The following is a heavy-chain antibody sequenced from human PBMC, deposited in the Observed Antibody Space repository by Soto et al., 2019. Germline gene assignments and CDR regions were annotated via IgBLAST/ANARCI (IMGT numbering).Heavy chain of an antibody. CDR1: GFTFSTNG. D-gene: IGHD6-19*01. J-gene: IGHJ5*02. CDR2: ISYDGSST. V-gene: IGHV3-30*18. Sequence: PGGSLRLSCVASGFTFSTNGMHWVRQAPGKGLEWVAMISYDGSSTYYADSVKGRFTISRDNSKNTLYLLMDSLRAEDTAVYFCAKDLYSSGWYNYFDPCGLGTPVTVSS. CDR3: AKDLYSSGWYNYFDP.